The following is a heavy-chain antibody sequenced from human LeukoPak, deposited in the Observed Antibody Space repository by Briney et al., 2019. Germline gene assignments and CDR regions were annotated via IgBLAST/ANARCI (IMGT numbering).Heavy chain of an antibody. D-gene: IGHD1-1*01. CDR2: ISSSGSTI. J-gene: IGHJ4*02. CDR3: ARGGARTGKPAHLGY. Sequence: GGSLRLSCAASGFTFSSYEMNWARQAPGKGLEWVSYISSSGSTIYYADSVKGRFTISRDNAKNSLYLQMNSLRAEDTAVYYCARGGARTGKPAHLGYWGQGTLVTVSS. V-gene: IGHV3-48*03. CDR1: GFTFSSYE.